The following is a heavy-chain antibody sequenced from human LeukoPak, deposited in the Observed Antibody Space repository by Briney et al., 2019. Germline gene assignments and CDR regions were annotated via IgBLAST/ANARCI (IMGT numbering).Heavy chain of an antibody. CDR2: ISSSSTNI. J-gene: IGHJ4*02. CDR1: GFTFDVYG. D-gene: IGHD2-15*01. CDR3: ARDGSGSGDF. V-gene: IGHV3-21*01. Sequence: PGGSLRLSRAVSGFTFDVYGMNWVRQAPGEGLEWVSSISSSSTNIYYADSVKGRFAVSRDNAKKSLYLLMHDLRAEDTAVYYCARDGSGSGDFWGQGTLVTVSS.